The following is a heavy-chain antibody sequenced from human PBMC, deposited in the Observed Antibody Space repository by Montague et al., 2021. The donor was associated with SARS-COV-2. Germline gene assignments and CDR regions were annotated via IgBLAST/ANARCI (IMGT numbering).Heavy chain of an antibody. CDR2: IYYSGST. D-gene: IGHD5-24*01. J-gene: IGHJ4*02. CDR1: GGSISSYY. Sequence: SETLSLTCTVSGGSISSYYWSWMRQPPGKGLEWIGYIYYSGSTNYNPSLKSRVTISVDTSKNQFSLKLSSVTAADTAVYYCARVFPRWLQFDPYFDYWGQGTRVTVSS. V-gene: IGHV4-59*01. CDR3: ARVFPRWLQFDPYFDY.